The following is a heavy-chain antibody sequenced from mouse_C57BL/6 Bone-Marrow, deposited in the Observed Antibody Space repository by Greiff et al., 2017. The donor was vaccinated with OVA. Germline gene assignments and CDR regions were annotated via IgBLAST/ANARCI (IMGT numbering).Heavy chain of an antibody. CDR2: IDPEDGDT. V-gene: IGHV14-1*01. D-gene: IGHD3-2*02. CDR1: GFNIKDYY. Sequence: EVQLQQSGAELVRPGASVKLSCTASGFNIKDYYMHWVKQRPEQGLEWIGRIDPEDGDTEYAPKFQGKSTMTADTSSNTAYLQLSSLTSEDTAVYYCTITAQASFAYWGQGTLVTVSA. J-gene: IGHJ3*01. CDR3: TITAQASFAY.